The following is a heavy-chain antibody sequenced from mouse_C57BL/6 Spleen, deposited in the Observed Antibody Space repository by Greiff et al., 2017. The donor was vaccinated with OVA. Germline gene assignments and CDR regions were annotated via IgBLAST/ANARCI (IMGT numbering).Heavy chain of an antibody. V-gene: IGHV5-4*01. CDR2: ISDGGSYT. CDR3: ARDDYDGAWFAY. Sequence: EVQLVESGGGLVKPGGSLELSCAASGFTFSSYAMSWVRQTPEKRLEWVATISDGGSYTYYPDNVKGRFTISRDNAKNNLYLQMSHLKSEDTAMYYCARDDYDGAWFAYWGQGTLVTVSA. D-gene: IGHD2-4*01. CDR1: GFTFSSYA. J-gene: IGHJ3*01.